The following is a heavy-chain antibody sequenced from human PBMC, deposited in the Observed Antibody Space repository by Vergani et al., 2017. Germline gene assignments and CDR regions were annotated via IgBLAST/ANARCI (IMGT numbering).Heavy chain of an antibody. D-gene: IGHD5-24*01. J-gene: IGHJ4*02. CDR3: ARGKDGYSFWNKFDY. Sequence: EVQLVESGGGLVQPGRSLRLSCAASGFTFDDYAMHWVRQAPGKGLEWVSYISSSGSTIYYADSVKGRFTISRDNAKNSLYLQMNSLRAEDTAVYYCARGKDGYSFWNKFDYWGQGTLVTVSS. CDR1: GFTFDDYA. CDR2: ISSSGSTI. V-gene: IGHV3-48*03.